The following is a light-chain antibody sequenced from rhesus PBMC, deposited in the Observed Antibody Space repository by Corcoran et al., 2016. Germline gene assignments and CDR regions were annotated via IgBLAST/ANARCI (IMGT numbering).Light chain of an antibody. CDR1: QGITND. CDR2: EAS. CDR3: QHYYSTPYS. Sequence: DIQMTQSPSSLSASVGDRVTITCRASQGITNDVAWYQQKPGETPKLLIYEASSLQSGIPSGLSGSGSWTDFTLTISSLQSEDFATYYCQHYYSTPYSFGQGTKVEIK. V-gene: IGKV1-25*01. J-gene: IGKJ2*01.